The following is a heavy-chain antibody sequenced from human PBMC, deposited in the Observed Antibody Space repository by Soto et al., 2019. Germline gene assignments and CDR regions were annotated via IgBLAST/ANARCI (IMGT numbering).Heavy chain of an antibody. J-gene: IGHJ6*02. CDR3: AAPLNNYYYYGMDV. CDR1: GFTFTSPA. V-gene: IGHV1-58*01. Sequence: GASVKVSCKASGFTFTSPAVQWVRQARGQRLEWTGWIVVGSGNTNYAQKFQERVTITRDMSTSTAYMELSSLRSEDTAVYYCAAPLNNYYYYGMDVWGQGTTVTVSS. CDR2: IVVGSGNT.